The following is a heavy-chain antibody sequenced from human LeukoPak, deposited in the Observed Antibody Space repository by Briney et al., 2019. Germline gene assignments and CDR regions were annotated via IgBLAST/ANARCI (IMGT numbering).Heavy chain of an antibody. V-gene: IGHV1-18*01. Sequence: ASVKVSCKASGYTFTSYGISWVRQAPGQGLEWMGWISAYNGNTNYAQKLQGRVTMTTDTSTSTAYMELRSLRSDDTAVYYCASKQAGVTAADAFDIWGQGTMVTVSS. CDR1: GYTFTSYG. J-gene: IGHJ3*02. CDR3: ASKQAGVTAADAFDI. CDR2: ISAYNGNT. D-gene: IGHD4-23*01.